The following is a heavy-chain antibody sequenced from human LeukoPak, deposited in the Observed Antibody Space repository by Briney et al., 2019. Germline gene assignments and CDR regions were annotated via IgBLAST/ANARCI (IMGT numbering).Heavy chain of an antibody. D-gene: IGHD2-2*01. CDR1: GGSISSYY. J-gene: IGHJ4*02. Sequence: PSETLSLTCTVSGGSISSYYWSWIRQPAGKGLEWIGRIYTSGSTNYNPSLKSRVTMSVDTSKNQFSLKLSSVTAADTAVYYCARSDSPKKPGPKYQLLDYWGQGTLVTVSS. V-gene: IGHV4-4*07. CDR2: IYTSGST. CDR3: ARSDSPKKPGPKYQLLDY.